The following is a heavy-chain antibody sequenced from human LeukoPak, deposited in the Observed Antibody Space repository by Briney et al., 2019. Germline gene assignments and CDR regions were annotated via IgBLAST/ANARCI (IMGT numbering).Heavy chain of an antibody. CDR1: GGSISSYY. V-gene: IGHV4-59*01. Sequence: PSETLSLTCTVSGGSISSYYWSWIRQPPGKGLEWIGYIYYSGSTNYNPSLKSRVTISVDTSKNQFSLKLSSVTAADTAVYYCARARYSSSWACDYWGQGTLVTVSS. J-gene: IGHJ4*02. CDR2: IYYSGST. D-gene: IGHD6-13*01. CDR3: ARARYSSSWACDY.